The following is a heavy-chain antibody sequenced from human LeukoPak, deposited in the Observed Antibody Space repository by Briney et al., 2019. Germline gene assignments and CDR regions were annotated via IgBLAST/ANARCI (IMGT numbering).Heavy chain of an antibody. CDR2: ISYDGSNK. J-gene: IGHJ4*02. V-gene: IGHV3-30-3*01. CDR3: ARTREQWQVLDY. Sequence: GGSLRLSCAASGFTFSSYAMHWVRQAPGKGLEWVAVISYDGSNKYYADSVKGRFTISRDNSKNTLYLQMNSLRAEDTAVYYCARTREQWQVLDYWGQGTLVPVSS. D-gene: IGHD6-19*01. CDR1: GFTFSSYA.